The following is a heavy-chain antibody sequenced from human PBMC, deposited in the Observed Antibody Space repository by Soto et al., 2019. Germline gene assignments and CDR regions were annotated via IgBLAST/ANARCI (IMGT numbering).Heavy chain of an antibody. CDR1: AFQLSTGQGV. J-gene: IGHJ4*02. Sequence: QITLKEPVPTLGNPTQTLPLTCTFPAFQLSTGQGVGGWFGRPPGKALEWLAHVYWNDDKYYSLSLKSRLTIIKDTSKSQVVLTMTNMDPVDTATYYCAHLNTRGYYFDSWGQGALITVSS. CDR3: AHLNTRGYYFDS. V-gene: IGHV2-5*01. D-gene: IGHD2-15*01. CDR2: VYWNDDK.